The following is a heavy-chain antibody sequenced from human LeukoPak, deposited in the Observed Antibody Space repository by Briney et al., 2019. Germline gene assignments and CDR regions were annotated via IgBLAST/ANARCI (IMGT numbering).Heavy chain of an antibody. V-gene: IGHV3-33*01. CDR3: ARHIGKQQLLGGYFDY. J-gene: IGHJ4*02. CDR1: GFTFSSYG. Sequence: GGSLRLSCAASGFTFSSYGMHWVRQAPGKGLEWVAVIWNDGSNENYADSVKGRFTISRDNSKNTLYLQLNSLRAEDTAVYYCARHIGKQQLLGGYFDYWGQGTLVTVSS. CDR2: IWNDGSNE. D-gene: IGHD6-13*01.